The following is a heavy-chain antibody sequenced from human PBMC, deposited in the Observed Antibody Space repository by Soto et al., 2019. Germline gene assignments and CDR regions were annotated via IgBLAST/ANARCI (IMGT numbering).Heavy chain of an antibody. CDR1: GGSIISSSYY. V-gene: IGHV4-39*01. J-gene: IGHJ4*02. CDR2: IYYSGIT. CDR3: ARARGGSDSHNFDS. Sequence: SETLSLICSVSGGSIISSSYYWSWIRQPPGKGLDWIGSIYYSGITFYNPSLKSRVTISVDTSKEQFSLKLTSVTAADTAVYFCARARGGSDSHNFDSWGQGTLVTVSS. D-gene: IGHD1-26*01.